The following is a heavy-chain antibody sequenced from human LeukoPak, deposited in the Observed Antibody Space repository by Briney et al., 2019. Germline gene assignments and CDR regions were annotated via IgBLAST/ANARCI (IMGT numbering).Heavy chain of an antibody. Sequence: VASVKVSCKASGYTFTSYDINWVRQATGQGLEWMGWMNPNSGNTGYAQKFQGRVTMTRNTSISTAYMELSSLRSEDTAVYYCARVDYYDSSGPFRGRGNYYYGMDVWGQGTTVTVSS. D-gene: IGHD3-22*01. J-gene: IGHJ6*02. CDR2: MNPNSGNT. CDR3: ARVDYYDSSGPFRGRGNYYYGMDV. V-gene: IGHV1-8*01. CDR1: GYTFTSYD.